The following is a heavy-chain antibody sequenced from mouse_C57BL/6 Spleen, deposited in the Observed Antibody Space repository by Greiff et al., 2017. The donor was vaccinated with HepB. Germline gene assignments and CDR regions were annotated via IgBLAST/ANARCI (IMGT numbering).Heavy chain of an antibody. CDR3: ARKRRTGTFAY. CDR2: INPNNGGT. J-gene: IGHJ3*01. CDR1: GYTFTDYN. Sequence: EVQLQQSGPELVKPGASVKIPCKASGYTFTDYNMDWVKQSHGKSLEWIGDINPNNGGTIYNQKFKGKATLTVDKSSSTAYMELRSLTSEDTAVYYCARKRRTGTFAYWGQGTLVTVSA. D-gene: IGHD4-1*01. V-gene: IGHV1-18*01.